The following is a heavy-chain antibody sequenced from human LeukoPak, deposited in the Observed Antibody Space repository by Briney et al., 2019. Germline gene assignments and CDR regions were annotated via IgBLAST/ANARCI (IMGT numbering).Heavy chain of an antibody. J-gene: IGHJ3*01. CDR3: AKDRVVSREPAAFDV. Sequence: GGSLRLSCAASGFTFSSYGMHCVRQVPGKGLEWVAFIRYDGGNKYYADSVKGRFTISRDNSKNTLYLQMNSLRAEDTAVYYCAKDRVVSREPAAFDVWGQGTMVTVSS. CDR1: GFTFSSYG. CDR2: IRYDGGNK. D-gene: IGHD2-15*01. V-gene: IGHV3-30*02.